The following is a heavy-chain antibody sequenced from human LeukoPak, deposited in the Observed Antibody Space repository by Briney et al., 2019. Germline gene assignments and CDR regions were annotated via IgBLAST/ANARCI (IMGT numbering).Heavy chain of an antibody. CDR3: ASERPSSSWYDY. V-gene: IGHV3-7*01. D-gene: IGHD6-13*01. J-gene: IGHJ4*02. Sequence: GGSLRLSCAASGFTFSTYLMTWVRRAPGKGLEWVANIYQDGREKYYVDSVKGRFTISRDNAKNSLYLQMNSLRAEDTAVYYCASERPSSSWYDYWGQGTLVTVSS. CDR1: GFTFSTYL. CDR2: IYQDGREK.